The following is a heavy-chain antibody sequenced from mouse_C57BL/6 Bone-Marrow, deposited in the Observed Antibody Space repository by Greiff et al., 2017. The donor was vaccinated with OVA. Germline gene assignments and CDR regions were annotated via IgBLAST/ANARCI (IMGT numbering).Heavy chain of an antibody. V-gene: IGHV1-20*01. Sequence: VQLKQSGPELVKPGDSVKLSCKASGYSFTGYFMNWVMQSHGKSLEWIGRINPYNGDTFYNQKFKGKATLTVDKSSSTAHMELRSLTSEDSAVYYCARYDYGSSYVEAYWGQGTLVTVSA. J-gene: IGHJ3*01. CDR1: GYSFTGYF. D-gene: IGHD1-1*01. CDR2: INPYNGDT. CDR3: ARYDYGSSYVEAY.